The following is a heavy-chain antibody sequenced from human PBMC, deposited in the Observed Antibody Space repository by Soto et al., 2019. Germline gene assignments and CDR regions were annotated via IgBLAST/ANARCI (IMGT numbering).Heavy chain of an antibody. CDR2: ISGSGGST. CDR1: GFTFSSYA. J-gene: IGHJ3*02. V-gene: IGHV3-23*01. CDR3: AKDELSWNQKFDVFVI. D-gene: IGHD3-16*01. Sequence: PGGSLRLSCAASGFTFSSYAMSWVRQAPGKGLEWVSAISGSGGSTYYADSVKGRFTISRDNSKNTLYLQMNSLRAEAPAVYYLAKDELSWNQKFDVFVIWGQGTMVTVSS.